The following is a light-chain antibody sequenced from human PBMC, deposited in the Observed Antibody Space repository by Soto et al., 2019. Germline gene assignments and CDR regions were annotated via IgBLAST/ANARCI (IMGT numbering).Light chain of an antibody. Sequence: EIVMTQSPATLSVSPGERATRSCRASQSVTTYLAWYQQKPGQAPRLLIYDASNRATGIPARFSGSGSGTDFTLTISSLEPEDFAVYYCQQRSNWPPLISFGQGTRLEI. V-gene: IGKV3-11*01. CDR3: QQRSNWPPLIS. CDR2: DAS. CDR1: QSVTTY. J-gene: IGKJ5*01.